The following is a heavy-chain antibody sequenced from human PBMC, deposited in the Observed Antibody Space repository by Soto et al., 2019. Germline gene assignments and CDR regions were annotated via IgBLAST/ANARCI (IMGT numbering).Heavy chain of an antibody. V-gene: IGHV1-46*01. D-gene: IGHD6-6*01. CDR2: INPSGGST. CDR1: GYTFTSYY. Sequence: QVQLVQSGAEVKKPGASVKVSCKASGYTFTSYYMHWVRQAPGQGLEWMGIINPSGGSTSYAQKFQGRVTMTRDTSTSTVYMELSSLRSEDTAVYYCATRPYSSSSDYGMDVWGQGTTVTVSS. J-gene: IGHJ6*02. CDR3: ATRPYSSSSDYGMDV.